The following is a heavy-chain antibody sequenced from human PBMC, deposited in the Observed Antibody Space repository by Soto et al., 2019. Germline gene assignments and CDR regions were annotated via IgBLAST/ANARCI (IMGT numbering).Heavy chain of an antibody. V-gene: IGHV4-59*08. CDR1: GGSISSYY. CDR3: ARAAVYSYGSLGYYGMDV. CDR2: IYYSGST. J-gene: IGHJ6*02. D-gene: IGHD5-18*01. Sequence: PETLSLTCTVSGGSISSYYWSWIRQPPGKGLEWIGYIYYSGSTNYNPSLKSRVTISVDTSESQFSLKLSSVTAADTAVYYCARAAVYSYGSLGYYGMDVWGQGTTVTVSS.